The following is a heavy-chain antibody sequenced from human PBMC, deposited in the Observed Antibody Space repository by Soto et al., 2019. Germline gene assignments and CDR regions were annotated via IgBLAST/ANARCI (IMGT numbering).Heavy chain of an antibody. D-gene: IGHD5-12*01. V-gene: IGHV1-46*01. Sequence: ASVKVSCKASGYTFTSYYMHWVRQAPGQGLEWMGIINPSGGSTSYAQKFQGRVTMTRDTSTSTVYMELSSLRSEDTAVYYCASAVEMATMWLTHWGQGTLVTVSS. CDR2: INPSGGST. J-gene: IGHJ4*02. CDR3: ASAVEMATMWLTH. CDR1: GYTFTSYY.